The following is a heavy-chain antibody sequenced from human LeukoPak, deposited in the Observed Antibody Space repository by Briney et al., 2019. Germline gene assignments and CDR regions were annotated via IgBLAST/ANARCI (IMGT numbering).Heavy chain of an antibody. CDR1: GFSFSSYG. D-gene: IGHD3-10*01. V-gene: IGHV3-30*18. CDR2: ISYDGSNK. Sequence: GSLRLSCAASGFSFSSYGMHWVRQAPGKGLEWVAVISYDGSNKYYADSVKGRFTISRDNSKNTLYLQVNSLRAEDTAVYYCAKDYYYASGSPLDYWGQGTLVTVSS. CDR3: AKDYYYASGSPLDY. J-gene: IGHJ4*02.